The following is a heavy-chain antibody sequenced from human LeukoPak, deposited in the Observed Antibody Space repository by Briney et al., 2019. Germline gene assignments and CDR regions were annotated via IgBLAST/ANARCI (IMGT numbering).Heavy chain of an antibody. CDR2: ISGSGDST. J-gene: IGHJ4*02. CDR1: GFTFSSYA. CDR3: AKGVTYGYYFDY. Sequence: GGSLRLSCVVSGFTFSSYAMSWVRQAPGKGLEWVSAISGSGDSTYYAGSVKGRFTISRDTSKNTVHLQMNSLRAVDTAVYYCAKGVTYGYYFDYWGQGTLVTVSS. D-gene: IGHD4-17*01. V-gene: IGHV3-23*01.